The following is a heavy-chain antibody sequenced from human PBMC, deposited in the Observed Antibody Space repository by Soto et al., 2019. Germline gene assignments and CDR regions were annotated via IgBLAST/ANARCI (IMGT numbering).Heavy chain of an antibody. CDR2: VIPIFATP. J-gene: IGHJ2*01. V-gene: IGHV1-69*01. CDR3: ARFPLDFGDRYWYFDL. D-gene: IGHD4-17*01. Sequence: QVPLVQSGAEVKKPGSSVKVSCKASGDTFIRYAISWVRQAPGQGLEWMGGVIPIFATPQYAQKFQGRVTITADESTTTAYMELSSLRSEDTAVYYCARFPLDFGDRYWYFDLWGRGTLVTVSS. CDR1: GDTFIRYA.